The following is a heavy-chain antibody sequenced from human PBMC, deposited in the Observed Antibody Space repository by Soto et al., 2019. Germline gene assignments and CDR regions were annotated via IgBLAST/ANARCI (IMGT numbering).Heavy chain of an antibody. CDR1: GFTFDDYA. V-gene: IGHV3-9*01. CDR3: AKDSGGRYWDY. J-gene: IGHJ4*02. D-gene: IGHD1-26*01. Sequence: EVPLVQSGGGLVQPGRSLRLSCAASGFTFDDYAMHWVRQAPGKGLEWVSGFSRNSGSLAYADSVKGRFTISRDNAKNSLYLQMDSLRADDTAFYYCAKDSGGRYWDYWGRGTLVSVSS. CDR2: FSRNSGSL.